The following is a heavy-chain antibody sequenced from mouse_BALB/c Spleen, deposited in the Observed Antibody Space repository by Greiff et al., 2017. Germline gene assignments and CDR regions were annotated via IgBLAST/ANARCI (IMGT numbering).Heavy chain of an antibody. V-gene: IGHV1-22*01. J-gene: IGHJ4*01. D-gene: IGHD1-2*01. CDR1: GYTFTEYT. CDR3: ARWILRLRAMDN. Sequence: EVQLQQSGPELVKPGASVKISCKTSGYTFTEYTMHWVKQSHGKSLEWIGGINPNNGGTSYNQKFKGKATLTVNKSSSTAYLEPRSLTSEDSAVYYCARWILRLRAMDNWGQGTSVTVSS. CDR2: INPNNGGT.